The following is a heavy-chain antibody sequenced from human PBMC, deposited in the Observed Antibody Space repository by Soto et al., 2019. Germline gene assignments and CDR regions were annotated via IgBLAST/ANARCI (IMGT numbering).Heavy chain of an antibody. V-gene: IGHV4-39*01. CDR1: GGSISSSSYY. J-gene: IGHJ6*02. D-gene: IGHD2-15*01. CDR3: ARHGVVAATSPYYYGMDV. CDR2: IYYSGST. Sequence: PSETLSLTCTVSGGSISSSSYYWGWIRQPPGKGLEWTGSIYYSGSTYYNPSLKSRVTISVDTSKNQFSLKLSSVTAADTAVYYCARHGVVAATSPYYYGMDVWGQGTTVTVSS.